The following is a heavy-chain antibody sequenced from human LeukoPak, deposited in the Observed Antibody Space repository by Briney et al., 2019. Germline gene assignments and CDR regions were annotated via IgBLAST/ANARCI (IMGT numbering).Heavy chain of an antibody. V-gene: IGHV3-21*06. Sequence: GGSLRLSCAASGFTFSSYSMTWVRQAPGKGLEWVSSISSSSSYIYYAESVKGRFTISRDNAKNSLYLQMNGLRDEDTAVYYCARTGGSYLYFDYWGQGALVTVST. D-gene: IGHD1-26*01. CDR1: GFTFSSYS. J-gene: IGHJ4*02. CDR3: ARTGGSYLYFDY. CDR2: ISSSSSYI.